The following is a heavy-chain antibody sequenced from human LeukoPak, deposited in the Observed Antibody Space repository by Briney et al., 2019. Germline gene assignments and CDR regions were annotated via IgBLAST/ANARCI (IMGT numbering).Heavy chain of an antibody. J-gene: IGHJ4*02. CDR2: ISYDGSNK. CDR3: AKDRDYYGSGSNFDY. CDR1: GCTFSSYG. Sequence: PGRSLRLSCAASGCTFSSYGMHWVRQAPGKGLEWVAVISYDGSNKYYADSVKGRFTISRDNSKNTLYLQMNSLRAEDTAVYYCAKDRDYYGSGSNFDYWGQGTLVTVSS. V-gene: IGHV3-30*18. D-gene: IGHD3-10*01.